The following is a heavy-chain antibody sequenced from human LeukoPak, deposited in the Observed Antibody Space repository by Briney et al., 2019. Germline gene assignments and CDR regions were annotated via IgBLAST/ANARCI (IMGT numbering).Heavy chain of an antibody. CDR2: VYYGGST. D-gene: IGHD2-2*01. Sequence: PSETLSLTCSASGGSITASSSYWGWIRRPPGKGLEWIASVYYGGSTYYNPSRRSRVTISVDTSMTQLSLNLTSVTAADTALYYCARHGEYCNSDSCYAVDDWGQGTLVTVSS. CDR3: ARHGEYCNSDSCYAVDD. V-gene: IGHV4-39*01. J-gene: IGHJ4*02. CDR1: GGSITASSSY.